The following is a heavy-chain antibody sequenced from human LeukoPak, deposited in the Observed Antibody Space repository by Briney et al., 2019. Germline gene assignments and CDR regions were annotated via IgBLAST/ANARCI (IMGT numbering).Heavy chain of an antibody. CDR1: GYTFTSYG. V-gene: IGHV1-18*01. Sequence: GASVKVSCKASGYTFTSYGISWVRQAPGQGLEWVGWISANNGDTDYAQKFQARVTMTTDTSTSTAYMELRSLRSDDTAVYYCARDGDFWSGYYLYYFDYWGQGTLVTVSS. J-gene: IGHJ4*02. CDR2: ISANNGDT. CDR3: ARDGDFWSGYYLYYFDY. D-gene: IGHD3-3*01.